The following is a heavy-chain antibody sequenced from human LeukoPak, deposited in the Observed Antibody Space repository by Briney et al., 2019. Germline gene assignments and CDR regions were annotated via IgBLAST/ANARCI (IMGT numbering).Heavy chain of an antibody. CDR1: GFTVSSNY. J-gene: IGHJ4*02. D-gene: IGHD3-16*02. CDR2: IYPDGNT. CDR3: AKDWNDYVWGSYLYYFDY. Sequence: GSLRLSCAASGFTVSSNYMNWVRQAPGKGLEWVSMIYPDGNTFYTNSVKGRFTISRDNSKNTLYLQMNSLRAEDTAVYYCAKDWNDYVWGSYLYYFDYWGQGTLVTVSS. V-gene: IGHV3-53*01.